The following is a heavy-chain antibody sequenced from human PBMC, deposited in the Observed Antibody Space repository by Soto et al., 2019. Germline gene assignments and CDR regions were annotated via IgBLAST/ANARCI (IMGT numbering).Heavy chain of an antibody. J-gene: IGHJ4*02. CDR3: AKALGGYYAAYFDY. V-gene: IGHV3-23*01. D-gene: IGHD3-22*01. CDR2: ISGIGGST. CDR1: GFTFSSYA. Sequence: EVQLLESGGGLVQPGGSLRLSCAASGFTFSSYAMSWVRHAPGKGLEWVSAISGIGGSTYYAYSVKGRFTISRDNSKNTLYLQMNSLRAEDTAVYYCAKALGGYYAAYFDYWGQGTLVTVSS.